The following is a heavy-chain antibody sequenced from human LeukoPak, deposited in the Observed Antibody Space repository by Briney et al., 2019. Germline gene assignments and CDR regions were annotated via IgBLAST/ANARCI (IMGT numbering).Heavy chain of an antibody. J-gene: IGHJ6*03. D-gene: IGHD3-22*01. CDR1: EFSVGSNY. V-gene: IGHV3-74*01. CDR3: ARGDDSSGYYYIYYYYYMDV. CDR2: INSDGSST. Sequence: GGSLRLSCAASEFSVGSNYMTWVRQAPGKGLVWVSRINSDGSSTSYADSVKGRFTISRDNAKNTLYLQMNSLRAEDTAVYYCARGDDSSGYYYIYYYYYMDVWGKGTTVTISS.